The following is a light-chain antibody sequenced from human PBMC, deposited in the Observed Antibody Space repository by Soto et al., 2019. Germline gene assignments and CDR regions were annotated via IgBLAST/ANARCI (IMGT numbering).Light chain of an antibody. Sequence: QSALTQPPSASGSPGQSVTISCTGTSSDVGGYNYVSWYQQHPGKAPKLMIYEVSKRPSGVPDRFSGSKSGNTASLTVSGRQAEDETDSYCSSYAGSIMFVFGTGTKLTV. V-gene: IGLV2-8*01. CDR1: SSDVGGYNY. CDR3: SSYAGSIMFV. J-gene: IGLJ1*01. CDR2: EVS.